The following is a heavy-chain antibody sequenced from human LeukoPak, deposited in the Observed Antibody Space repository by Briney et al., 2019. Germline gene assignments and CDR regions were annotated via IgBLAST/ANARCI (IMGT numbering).Heavy chain of an antibody. D-gene: IGHD2-15*01. V-gene: IGHV1-69*05. J-gene: IGHJ4*02. CDR1: GGTFNSYA. CDR2: IIPIFGTA. CDR3: ARDRCSGGSCFDY. Sequence: GASVKVSCKASGGTFNSYAISWVRQAPGQGLEWMGGIIPIFGTANYAQKVQGRVTITTDESTTTAYMGLSSLRSEDTAVYYCARDRCSGGSCFDYWGQGTLVTVSS.